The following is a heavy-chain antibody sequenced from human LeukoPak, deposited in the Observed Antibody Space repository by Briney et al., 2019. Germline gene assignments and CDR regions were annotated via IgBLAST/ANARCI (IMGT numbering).Heavy chain of an antibody. V-gene: IGHV3-7*03. Sequence: GGSLRLSCAASGFTLSSYWMSWVRQAPGKGLEWVADIKEDGSEKYYVDSVKGRFTISRDNAKNSLYLHMNSLTAEDTAMYYCARDWVAGVPFDAFDIWGQGTMVSVSS. D-gene: IGHD3-10*01. CDR2: IKEDGSEK. CDR1: GFTLSSYW. J-gene: IGHJ3*02. CDR3: ARDWVAGVPFDAFDI.